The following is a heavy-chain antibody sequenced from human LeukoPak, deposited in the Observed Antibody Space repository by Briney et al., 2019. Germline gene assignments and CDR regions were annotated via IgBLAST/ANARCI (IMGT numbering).Heavy chain of an antibody. CDR2: INPNSGGT. J-gene: IGHJ6*03. CDR1: GYTFTGYY. V-gene: IGHV1-2*02. Sequence: ASVKVSCKASGYTFTGYYMHWVRQAPGQGPEWMGWINPNSGGTNYAQKFQGRVTMTRDTSISTAYMELSRLRSDDTAVYYCARDRSSPYYDFWSGYHHPYYYMDVWGKGTTVTVSS. D-gene: IGHD3-3*01. CDR3: ARDRSSPYYDFWSGYHHPYYYMDV.